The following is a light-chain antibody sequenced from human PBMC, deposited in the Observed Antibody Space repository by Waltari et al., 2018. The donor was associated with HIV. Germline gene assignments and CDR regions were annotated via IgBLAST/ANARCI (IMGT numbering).Light chain of an antibody. CDR2: GAS. CDR1: QPVSDNN. CDR3: QQYDASGRFT. J-gene: IGKJ3*01. Sequence: EIVLTQSPGTLSLSPGERATLACRASQPVSDNNFAWYQQKPGQVPRLLIYGASSRATGIPDRFSGSASGTEFTLTIRRLDPEDVAVYYCQQYDASGRFTFGPGTRVHIK. V-gene: IGKV3-20*01.